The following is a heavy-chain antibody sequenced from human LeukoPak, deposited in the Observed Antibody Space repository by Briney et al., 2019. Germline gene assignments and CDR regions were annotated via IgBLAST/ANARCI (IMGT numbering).Heavy chain of an antibody. CDR1: GDSVSSNTAA. J-gene: IGHJ4*02. CDR2: TFYRSKWYN. D-gene: IGHD2-15*01. CDR3: ARDGWPAFDY. Sequence: SQTLSLTFVIAGDSVSSNTAAWNWIRQSPLRGLEWLGRTFYRSKWYNDYAGSVKSRITISPDTSKNHFSLHLDSVTSEDTAMYYCARDGWPAFDYWGQGSLVTVSS. V-gene: IGHV6-1*01.